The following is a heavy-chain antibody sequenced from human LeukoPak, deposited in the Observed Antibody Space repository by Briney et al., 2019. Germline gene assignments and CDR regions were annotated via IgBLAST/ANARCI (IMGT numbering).Heavy chain of an antibody. Sequence: GGSLRLSCAASGFTFSSYGMHWVRQAPGKGLEWVAVIWYDGSNKYYADSVKGRFTISSDNSKNTLYLQMNSLRAEDTAVYYCARENSGWFDPWGQGTLDTVSS. V-gene: IGHV3-33*01. CDR3: ARENSGWFDP. CDR2: IWYDGSNK. J-gene: IGHJ5*02. D-gene: IGHD4-23*01. CDR1: GFTFSSYG.